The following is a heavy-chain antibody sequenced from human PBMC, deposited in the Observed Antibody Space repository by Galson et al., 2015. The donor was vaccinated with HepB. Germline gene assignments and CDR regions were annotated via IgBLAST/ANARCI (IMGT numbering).Heavy chain of an antibody. Sequence: SLRLSCAASGFTFSTYIMQWVRQAPGKGLEYVSAISSNGGRIHYADSVKGRFTISRDNSKKVLYLQVSSLRPEDTAVYYCVKGGDDFLWGTPYYFGYWGQGTLVTVSS. CDR3: VKGGDDFLWGTPYYFGY. J-gene: IGHJ4*02. CDR2: ISSNGGRI. D-gene: IGHD3-16*01. CDR1: GFTFSTYI. V-gene: IGHV3-64D*06.